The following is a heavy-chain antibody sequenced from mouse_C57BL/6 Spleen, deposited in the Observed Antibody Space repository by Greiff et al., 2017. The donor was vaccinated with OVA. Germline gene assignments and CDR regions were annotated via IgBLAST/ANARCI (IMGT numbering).Heavy chain of an antibody. CDR2: INYDGSST. D-gene: IGHD4-1*02. J-gene: IGHJ4*01. V-gene: IGHV5-16*01. Sequence: EVQGVESEGGLVQPGSSMKLSCTASGFTFSDYYMAWVRQVPEKGLEWVANINYDGSSTYYLDSLKSRFIISRDNAKNTIYMQMSRLKSEVTATDYCARDLQLSLDYGGQGTSVTVAS. CDR3: ARDLQLSLDY. CDR1: GFTFSDYY.